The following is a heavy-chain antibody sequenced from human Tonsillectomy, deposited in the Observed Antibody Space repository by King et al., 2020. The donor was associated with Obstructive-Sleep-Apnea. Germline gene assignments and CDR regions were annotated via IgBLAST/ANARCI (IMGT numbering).Heavy chain of an antibody. CDR3: ARSQSYGSGSQNWFDP. CDR1: GGTFSSYA. D-gene: IGHD3-10*01. CDR2: IIPILGIA. J-gene: IGHJ5*02. Sequence: VQLVQSGAEVKKPGSSVKVSCKASGGTFSSYAISWVRQAPGQGLEWMGGIIPILGIANYAQKFQGRVTITVDKSTSTAYMELSSLRSEDTAVYYCARSQSYGSGSQNWFDPWGQGTLVTVSS. V-gene: IGHV1-69*04.